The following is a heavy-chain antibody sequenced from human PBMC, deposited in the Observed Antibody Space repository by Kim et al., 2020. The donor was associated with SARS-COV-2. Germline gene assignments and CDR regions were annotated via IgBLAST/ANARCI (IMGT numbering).Heavy chain of an antibody. Sequence: GGSLRLSCAASGFTFDDYAMHWVRQAPGKGLEWVSGISWNSGSIGYADSVKGRFTISRDNAKNSLYLQMNSLRAEDTALYYCAKDRNLYSSSWFPFDYWGQGTLVTVSS. CDR3: AKDRNLYSSSWFPFDY. D-gene: IGHD6-13*01. CDR1: GFTFDDYA. CDR2: ISWNSGSI. V-gene: IGHV3-9*01. J-gene: IGHJ4*02.